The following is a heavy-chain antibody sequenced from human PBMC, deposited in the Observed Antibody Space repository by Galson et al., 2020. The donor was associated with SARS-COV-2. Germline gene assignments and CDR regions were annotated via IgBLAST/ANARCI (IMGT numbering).Heavy chain of an antibody. CDR1: GFSLSTSGVG. V-gene: IGHV2-5*01. CDR3: ALRHRYRGYDNWYFDL. CDR2: IYWNDDK. Sequence: PTLVKPTQTLTLTCTFSGFSLSTSGVGVGWIRQPPGKALEWLALIYWNDDKRYSPSLKSRLTITKDTSKNQVVLTMTNMDPVDTATYYFALRHRYRGYDNWYFDLWGRGTLVTVSS. J-gene: IGHJ2*01. D-gene: IGHD5-12*01.